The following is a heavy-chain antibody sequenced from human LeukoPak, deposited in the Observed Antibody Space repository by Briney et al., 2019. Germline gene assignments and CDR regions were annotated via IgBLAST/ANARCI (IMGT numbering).Heavy chain of an antibody. J-gene: IGHJ4*02. Sequence: PPETLSLTCTVSGGSISSYYWSWIRQPAGKGLEWIGRIYTSGSTNYNPSLKSRVTMSVDTSKNQFSLKLSSVTAADTAVYYCARDDIAAAGTPFDYWGQGTLVTVSS. D-gene: IGHD6-13*01. CDR1: GGSISSYY. CDR2: IYTSGST. V-gene: IGHV4-4*07. CDR3: ARDDIAAAGTPFDY.